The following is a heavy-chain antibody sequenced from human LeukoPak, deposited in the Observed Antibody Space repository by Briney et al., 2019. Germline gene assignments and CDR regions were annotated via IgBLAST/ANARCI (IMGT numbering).Heavy chain of an antibody. Sequence: GGSLRLSCAASGFTFSSYGMHWVRQAPGKGLEYVSAISSNGGSTYYANSVKGRFTISRDNSKNTLYLQMGSLRAEDMAVYYCARRGSATPLGYWGQGTLVTVSS. D-gene: IGHD1-26*01. V-gene: IGHV3-64*01. J-gene: IGHJ4*02. CDR1: GFTFSSYG. CDR3: ARRGSATPLGY. CDR2: ISSNGGST.